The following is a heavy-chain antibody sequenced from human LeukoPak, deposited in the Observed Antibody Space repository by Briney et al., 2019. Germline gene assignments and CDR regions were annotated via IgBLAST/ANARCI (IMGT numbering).Heavy chain of an antibody. J-gene: IGHJ6*02. V-gene: IGHV4-4*07. Sequence: SETLSLTCAVSGGSISSYYWSWIRQPAGKGLEWIGRIYTSGSTNYNPSLKSRVTMSVDTSKNQFSLRLSSVTAADTAVYFCARVFGNYQEAMDVWGQGTTVTVSS. D-gene: IGHD3-3*01. CDR1: GGSISSYY. CDR2: IYTSGST. CDR3: ARVFGNYQEAMDV.